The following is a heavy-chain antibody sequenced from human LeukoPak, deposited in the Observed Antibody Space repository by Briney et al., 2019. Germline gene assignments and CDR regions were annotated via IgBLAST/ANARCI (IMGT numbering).Heavy chain of an antibody. CDR1: GGSFSGYY. J-gene: IGHJ4*02. CDR2: INHSGST. V-gene: IGHV4-34*01. D-gene: IGHD3-10*01. Sequence: PSETLSLTCAVYGGSFSGYYWSWIRQPPGKGLEWIGEINHSGSTNYNPSLKSRVTISVDTSKNQFSLKLSSVTAADTAVYYCARGKNTMVRGVIITRNSGTFDYWGQGTLVTVSS. CDR3: ARGKNTMVRGVIITRNSGTFDY.